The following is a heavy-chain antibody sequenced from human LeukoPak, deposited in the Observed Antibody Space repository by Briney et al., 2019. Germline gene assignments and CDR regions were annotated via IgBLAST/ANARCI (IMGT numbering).Heavy chain of an antibody. CDR1: GYTFTNYD. CDR2: INPNNGNT. Sequence: ASVKVSCKASGYTFTNYDVNWVRQAAGQWLEWMGYINPNNGNTDYAQKFQGRITITRNTSISTAYMELSSLRSEDTAMYYCARGRIAFTWGQGTLVTVSS. CDR3: ARGRIAFT. J-gene: IGHJ5*02. D-gene: IGHD1-14*01. V-gene: IGHV1-8*03.